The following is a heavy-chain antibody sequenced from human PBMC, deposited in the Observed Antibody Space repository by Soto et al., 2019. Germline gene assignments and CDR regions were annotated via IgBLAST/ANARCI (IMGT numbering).Heavy chain of an antibody. J-gene: IGHJ4*02. CDR3: AREMGWELVHGYYFDY. Sequence: EVQLVASGGGLVQPGGSLRLSCAASGFTFSSYEMNWVRQAPGKGLEWVSYISSSGSTIYYADSVKGRFTISRDNAKNSLYLQMNSLRAEDTAVYYCAREMGWELVHGYYFDYWGQGTLVTVSS. CDR1: GFTFSSYE. V-gene: IGHV3-48*03. CDR2: ISSSGSTI. D-gene: IGHD1-26*01.